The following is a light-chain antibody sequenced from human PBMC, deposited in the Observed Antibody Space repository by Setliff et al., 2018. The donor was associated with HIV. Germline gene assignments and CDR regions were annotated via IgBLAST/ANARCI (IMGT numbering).Light chain of an antibody. J-gene: IGLJ1*01. CDR1: SSDVGSYNF. Sequence: QSALTQPASVSGSPGQSITISCSGSSSDVGSYNFVSWYQQHPGKAPQVIIYDVSRRPSGVSDRFSGSKSGNTASLTISGLQTEDEADYYCCSYTSSLTYVFGTGTKVTVL. CDR3: CSYTSSLTYV. CDR2: DVS. V-gene: IGLV2-14*03.